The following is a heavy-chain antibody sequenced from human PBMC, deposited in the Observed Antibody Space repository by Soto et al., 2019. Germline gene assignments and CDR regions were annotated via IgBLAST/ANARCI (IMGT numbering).Heavy chain of an antibody. D-gene: IGHD1-26*01. CDR2: ISYDGSNK. CDR1: GFTFSSYA. Sequence: GGSLRLSCAASGFTFSSYAMHWVRQAPGKGLEWVAVISYDGSNKYYADSVKGRFTISRDNSKNTLYLQMNSLRAEDTAVYYCARGGEKTSGRYYFDYWGQGTLVTVSS. J-gene: IGHJ4*02. CDR3: ARGGEKTSGRYYFDY. V-gene: IGHV3-30-3*01.